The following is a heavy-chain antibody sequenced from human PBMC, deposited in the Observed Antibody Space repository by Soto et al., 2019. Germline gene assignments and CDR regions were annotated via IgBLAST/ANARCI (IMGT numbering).Heavy chain of an antibody. J-gene: IGHJ4*02. CDR1: GFTFRSYG. V-gene: IGHV3-30*18. CDR3: AKNFIPLSPDLYFDS. CDR2: ISYDGSYK. D-gene: IGHD3-16*01. Sequence: GGSLSLSCAASGFTFRSYGMHWARPIPGRGLEWVAVISYDGSYKSYEDSVKGRFTISRDNYKNTLHLQMDSLRAEDTAVYYCAKNFIPLSPDLYFDSWGQGTLVTVSS.